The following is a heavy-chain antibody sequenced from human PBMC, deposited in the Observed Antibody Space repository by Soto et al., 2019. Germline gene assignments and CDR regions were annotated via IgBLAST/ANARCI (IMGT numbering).Heavy chain of an antibody. V-gene: IGHV3-21*01. J-gene: IGHJ5*02. CDR2: ISSSSSYI. Sequence: EVQLVESGGGLVKPGGSLRLSCAASGFTFSSYSMNWVRQAPGKGLEWVSSISSSSSYIYYADSVKGRFTISRDNAKNSLYLQMNRLRAEDTAVYYCARDRELRYFDWLSPNNWFDPWGQGTLVTVSS. D-gene: IGHD3-9*01. CDR3: ARDRELRYFDWLSPNNWFDP. CDR1: GFTFSSYS.